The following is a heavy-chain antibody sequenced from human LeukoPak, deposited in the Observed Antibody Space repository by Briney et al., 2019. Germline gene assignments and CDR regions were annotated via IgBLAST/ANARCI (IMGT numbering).Heavy chain of an antibody. CDR3: ARRSPTVRRAAGSYNWFDP. CDR1: GGSISNYY. Sequence: SETLSLTCTVSGGSISNYYWSWIRQPPGKGLEWIGYIYYSGSTNYNPSLKSRVTISVDTSKNQFSLKLSSVTAADTAVYYCARRSPTVRRAAGSYNWFDPWGQGTLVTVSS. J-gene: IGHJ5*02. V-gene: IGHV4-59*01. CDR2: IYYSGST. D-gene: IGHD6-13*01.